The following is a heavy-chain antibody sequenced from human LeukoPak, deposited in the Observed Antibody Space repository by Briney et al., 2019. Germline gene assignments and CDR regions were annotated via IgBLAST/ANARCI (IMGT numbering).Heavy chain of an antibody. CDR3: ARDPSITIFGAPDWFDP. Sequence: SVKVSCKASGGTFSSYAISWVRQAPGQGLEWMGRIIPILGIANYAQKFQGRVTITADKSTSTAYMELSSLRSEDTAVYYCARDPSITIFGAPDWFDPWGQGTLVTASS. D-gene: IGHD3-3*01. J-gene: IGHJ5*02. CDR1: GGTFSSYA. V-gene: IGHV1-69*04. CDR2: IIPILGIA.